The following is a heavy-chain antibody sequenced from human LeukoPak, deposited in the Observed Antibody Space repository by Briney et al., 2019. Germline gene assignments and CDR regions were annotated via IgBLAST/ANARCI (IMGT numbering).Heavy chain of an antibody. Sequence: SETLSLTCTVSGGSLSSSSYYWGWIRQPPGKGLEWIGSIYYSGSTYYNPSLKSRVTISVDTSKNQFSLKLSSVTAADTAVYYCARTIAARPGYFDYWGQGTLVTVSS. V-gene: IGHV4-39*01. CDR1: GGSLSSSSYY. CDR3: ARTIAARPGYFDY. J-gene: IGHJ4*02. CDR2: IYYSGST. D-gene: IGHD6-6*01.